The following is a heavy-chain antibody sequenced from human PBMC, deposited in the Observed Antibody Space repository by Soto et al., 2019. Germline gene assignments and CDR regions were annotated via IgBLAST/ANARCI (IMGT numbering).Heavy chain of an antibody. Sequence: QVQLVQSGAEVKKPGASVKVSCKASGYTFITYDINWVRQAPGQGLEWMGWMNPYNGNAGYAQKFQGRVTMTRNTSIITAYMELTSLKSNDTAVYFCARRKERSGPHYFDSWGQGTLVTVSS. CDR3: ARRKERSGPHYFDS. D-gene: IGHD1-1*01. CDR1: GYTFITYD. V-gene: IGHV1-8*01. J-gene: IGHJ4*02. CDR2: MNPYNGNA.